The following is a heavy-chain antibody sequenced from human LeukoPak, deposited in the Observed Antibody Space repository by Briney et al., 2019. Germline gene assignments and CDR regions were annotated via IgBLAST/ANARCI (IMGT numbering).Heavy chain of an antibody. Sequence: SETLSLTCIVSDGSISSSSYYWGWIRQPPGKGLEWLGSFYYSGGTHYNPSLKSRVTISVDTSKNQFSLKLSSVTAADTAVYYCARIITMVVSLPSHFDYWGQGTLVAVSS. CDR2: FYYSGGT. J-gene: IGHJ4*02. D-gene: IGHD3-22*01. CDR1: DGSISSSSYY. V-gene: IGHV4-39*01. CDR3: ARIITMVVSLPSHFDY.